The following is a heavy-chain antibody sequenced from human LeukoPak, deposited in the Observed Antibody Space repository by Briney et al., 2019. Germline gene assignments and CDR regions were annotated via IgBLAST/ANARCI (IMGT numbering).Heavy chain of an antibody. Sequence: GGSLRLSCAASGFTFSSYAMSWVRQAPGKGLEWVSAISGSGGSTYYADSVKGRFTISRDNAKNSLYLQMNSLRAEDTAVYYCARGGSSGWLFNQLFDYWGQGTLVTVSS. CDR3: ARGGSSGWLFNQLFDY. CDR1: GFTFSSYA. V-gene: IGHV3-23*01. D-gene: IGHD6-19*01. J-gene: IGHJ4*02. CDR2: ISGSGGST.